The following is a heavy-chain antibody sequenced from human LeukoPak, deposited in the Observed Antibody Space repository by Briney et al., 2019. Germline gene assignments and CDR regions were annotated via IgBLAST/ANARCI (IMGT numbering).Heavy chain of an antibody. CDR2: IRYDGSNK. Sequence: GGSLRFSCAASGFTFSSYGMHWVRQAPGKGLEWVAFIRYDGSNKYYADSVKGRFTISRDNSKNTLYLQMNSLRAEDTAVYYCAKVFGPYCSSTSCYRSFDYWGQGTLVTVSS. CDR3: AKVFGPYCSSTSCYRSFDY. V-gene: IGHV3-30*02. J-gene: IGHJ4*02. D-gene: IGHD2-2*02. CDR1: GFTFSSYG.